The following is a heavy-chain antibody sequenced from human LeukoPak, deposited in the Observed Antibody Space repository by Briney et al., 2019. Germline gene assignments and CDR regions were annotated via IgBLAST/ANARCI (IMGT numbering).Heavy chain of an antibody. J-gene: IGHJ6*01. CDR3: AGASVTMRVVWAMDV. CDR1: GGSISSYY. Sequence: SETLSLTCTVSGGSISSYYWSWIRQPPGKGLEWIGYIYYSGSTNYNPSLKSRVTISVDTSKNQFSLKLSSVTAADTDVYSCAGASVTMRVVWAMDVWGKGTTVTVSS. CDR2: IYYSGST. D-gene: IGHD3-22*01. V-gene: IGHV4-59*01.